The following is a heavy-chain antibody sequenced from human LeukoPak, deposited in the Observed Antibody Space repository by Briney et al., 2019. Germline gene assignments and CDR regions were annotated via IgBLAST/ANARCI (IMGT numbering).Heavy chain of an antibody. V-gene: IGHV1-2*02. CDR3: ARDGSIAAPGYYYYYMDV. Sequence: ASVKVSCKASRYTFTGYYMHWVRQAPGQGLEWMGWINPNSGGTNYAQKFQGRVTMTRDTSISTAYMELSRLRSDDTAVYYCARDGSIAAPGYYYYYMDVWGKGTTVTVSS. CDR1: RYTFTGYY. J-gene: IGHJ6*03. D-gene: IGHD6-6*01. CDR2: INPNSGGT.